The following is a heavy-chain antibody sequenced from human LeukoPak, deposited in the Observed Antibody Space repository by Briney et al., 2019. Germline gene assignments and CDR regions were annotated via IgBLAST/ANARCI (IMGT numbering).Heavy chain of an antibody. D-gene: IGHD3-10*01. CDR2: ISGSGGST. Sequence: GGSLRLSCAASRLTFSSYGMSWVRQAPGKGLEWVSLISGSGGSTYYADSVKGRFTISRDNSKNTLYLQMNSLRAEDTAVYYCARDKRGGLWGQGTLVTVSS. J-gene: IGHJ4*02. CDR1: RLTFSSYG. CDR3: ARDKRGGL. V-gene: IGHV3-23*01.